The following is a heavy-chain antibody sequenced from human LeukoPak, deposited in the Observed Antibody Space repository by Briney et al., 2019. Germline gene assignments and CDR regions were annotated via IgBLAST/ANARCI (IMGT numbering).Heavy chain of an antibody. CDR2: IRSKPDGRTP. J-gene: IGHJ4*02. V-gene: IGHV3-15*01. D-gene: IGHD6-19*01. CDR1: GFTFSNAW. Sequence: PGGSLRLSCAASGFTFSNAWMSWVRQAPGKGREWVGRIRSKPDGRTPDYAAPVKGRFTISRDDSKNTLYLQMNSLKPEDTAVYYCTTYSSGWYWGQGTLVTVSS. CDR3: TTYSSGWY.